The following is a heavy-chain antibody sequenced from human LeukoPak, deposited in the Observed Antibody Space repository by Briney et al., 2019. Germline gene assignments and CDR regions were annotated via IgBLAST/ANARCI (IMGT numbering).Heavy chain of an antibody. CDR3: AREYSSSSGWWFDP. V-gene: IGHV1-69*13. Sequence: SVKVSCKASGGTFSSYAISLERQAPGQGLEWMGGIIPIFGTANYAQKFQGRVTITADESTSTAYMELSSLRSEDTAVYYCAREYSSSSGWWFDPWGQGTLVTVSS. CDR2: IIPIFGTA. D-gene: IGHD6-6*01. J-gene: IGHJ5*02. CDR1: GGTFSSYA.